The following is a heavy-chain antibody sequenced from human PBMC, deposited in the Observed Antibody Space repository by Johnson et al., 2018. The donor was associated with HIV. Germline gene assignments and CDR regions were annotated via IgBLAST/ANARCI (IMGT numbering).Heavy chain of an antibody. D-gene: IGHD1-26*01. V-gene: IGHV3-15*01. CDR3: AKDGGSYGGAFDI. J-gene: IGHJ3*02. CDR1: GFTFSDAW. CDR2: IKSKSDGGTT. Sequence: VQLVESGGGLVQPGGSLRLSCAASGFTFSDAWMGWVRQAPGKGLEWVGRIKSKSDGGTTDYAAPVEGRCTISRDDSKNTVYLQMNSLRPEETAVYYCAKDGGSYGGAFDIWGQGTMVTVSS.